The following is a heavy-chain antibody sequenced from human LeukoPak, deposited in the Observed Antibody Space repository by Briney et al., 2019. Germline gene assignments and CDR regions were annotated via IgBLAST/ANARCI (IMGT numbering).Heavy chain of an antibody. V-gene: IGHV3-23*01. CDR2: ITGSGGST. CDR3: AKAYCSSTSCYYYYYYGMDV. Sequence: QTGGSLRLSCAASGFTFSTYAMSWVRQAPGKGLEWVSAITGSGGSTYYADSVKGRFTISRDNSKNTLYLQMNSLRAEDTAVYYCAKAYCSSTSCYYYYYYGMDVWGQGTTVTVSS. J-gene: IGHJ6*02. CDR1: GFTFSTYA. D-gene: IGHD2-2*01.